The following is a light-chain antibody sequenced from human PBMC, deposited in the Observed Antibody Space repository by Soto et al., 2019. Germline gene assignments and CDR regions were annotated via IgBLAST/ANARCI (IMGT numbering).Light chain of an antibody. CDR2: LNSDGSH. Sequence: QLVLTQSPSASASLGASLKLTCTLSSGHSNYAIAWHQQQPEKGPRYLMKLNSDGSHAKGDGIPDRFSGSSSGAERYLTISSLQSEDEADYYCQTWGAGIRVFGGGTKLTVL. CDR3: QTWGAGIRV. V-gene: IGLV4-69*01. J-gene: IGLJ3*02. CDR1: SGHSNYA.